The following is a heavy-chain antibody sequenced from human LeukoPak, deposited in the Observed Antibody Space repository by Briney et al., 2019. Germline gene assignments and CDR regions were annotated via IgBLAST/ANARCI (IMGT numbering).Heavy chain of an antibody. V-gene: IGHV3-48*03. Sequence: GGSLRLSCAASGFTFSSYEMNWVRQAPGKGLEWVSYISSSGSTIYYADSVKGRFTLSRDNAKNSLYLQMNSLRAEDTAVYYCARVGSGSYIYYYYMDVWGKGTTVTISS. CDR3: ARVGSGSYIYYYYMDV. D-gene: IGHD3-10*01. J-gene: IGHJ6*03. CDR1: GFTFSSYE. CDR2: ISSSGSTI.